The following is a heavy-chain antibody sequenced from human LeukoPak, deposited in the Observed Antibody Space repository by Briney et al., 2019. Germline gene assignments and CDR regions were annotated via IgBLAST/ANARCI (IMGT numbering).Heavy chain of an antibody. V-gene: IGHV3-21*01. CDR3: ARDQGGLWFGVLRGYWFDP. CDR1: GFTFSSYS. J-gene: IGHJ5*02. CDR2: ISSSSSYI. D-gene: IGHD3-10*01. Sequence: MPGGSLRLSCAASGFTFSSYSMNWVRQAPGKGLEWVSSISSSSSYIYYADSVKGRFTISRDNAKNSLYLQMNSLRAEDTAVYYCARDQGGLWFGVLRGYWFDPWGQGTLVTVSS.